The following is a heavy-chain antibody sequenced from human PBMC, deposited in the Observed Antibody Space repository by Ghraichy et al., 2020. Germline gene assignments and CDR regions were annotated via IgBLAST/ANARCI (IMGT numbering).Heavy chain of an antibody. J-gene: IGHJ5*02. CDR2: ITSRTGYI. CDR1: GFTFSNYG. D-gene: IGHD4-17*01. CDR3: AAAGNGEYPNDWFDP. V-gene: IGHV3-21*01. Sequence: GGSLRLSCVASGFTFSNYGMNWVRQTPGKGLEWVSSITSRTGYIYYRDSVKGRFTVSRDNVKNSLFLQMNSLQAEDTGVYYCAAAGNGEYPNDWFDPWGQGTLVTVSS.